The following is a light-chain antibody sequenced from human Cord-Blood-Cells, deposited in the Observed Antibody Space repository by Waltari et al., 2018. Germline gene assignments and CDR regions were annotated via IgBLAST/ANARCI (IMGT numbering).Light chain of an antibody. Sequence: QSALTQPRSVSGSPGQSVTISCTGTSSDVGGYNYVSWYQQHPGKAPKLIIYDVSKRPSGLPDRFSGSKSGNTSSLTISGLQAEDEADYYCCSYAGSYTYVFGTGTKVTVL. CDR2: DVS. V-gene: IGLV2-11*01. CDR3: CSYAGSYTYV. CDR1: SSDVGGYNY. J-gene: IGLJ1*01.